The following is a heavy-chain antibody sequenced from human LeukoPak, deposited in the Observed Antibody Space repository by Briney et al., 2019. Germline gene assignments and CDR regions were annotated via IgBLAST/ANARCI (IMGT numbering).Heavy chain of an antibody. CDR2: IIPIFGTA. Sequence: ASVKVSCKASGGTFSSYAISWVRQAPGQGLEWMGGIIPIFGTANYAQKFQGRVTITADESTSTVYMELSSLRSEDTAVYYCARARGYYYGSSGYYYSLGYWGQGTPVTVSS. V-gene: IGHV1-69*13. J-gene: IGHJ4*02. CDR1: GGTFSSYA. CDR3: ARARGYYYGSSGYYYSLGY. D-gene: IGHD3-22*01.